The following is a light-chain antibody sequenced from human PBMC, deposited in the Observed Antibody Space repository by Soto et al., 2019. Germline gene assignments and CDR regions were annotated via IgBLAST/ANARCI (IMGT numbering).Light chain of an antibody. CDR2: GAS. Sequence: DIQMTQSPSSLSASVGARVSITCQASQDIRTSLSWFQQKPGRAPELLIYGASNLETGVPSRFRGSGSGRDFTFTISSLQPEDIATYYCQQYDNLPPFTFGPGTKVEIK. CDR1: QDIRTS. CDR3: QQYDNLPPFT. V-gene: IGKV1-33*01. J-gene: IGKJ3*01.